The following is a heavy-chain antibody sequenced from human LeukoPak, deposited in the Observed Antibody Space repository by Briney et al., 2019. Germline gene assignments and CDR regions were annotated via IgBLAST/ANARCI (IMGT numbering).Heavy chain of an antibody. J-gene: IGHJ3*02. CDR1: GGSISSYY. CDR3: AGGDTYYYGSESNPLGDAFDI. CDR2: IYYSGST. V-gene: IGHV4-59*01. D-gene: IGHD3-10*01. Sequence: SETLSLTCTVSGGSISSYYWSWIRQPPGKGLEWIGYIYYSGSTNYNPSLKSRVTISVDTSKNQFSLKLSSVTAADTAVYYCAGGDTYYYGSESNPLGDAFDIWGQGTMVTVSS.